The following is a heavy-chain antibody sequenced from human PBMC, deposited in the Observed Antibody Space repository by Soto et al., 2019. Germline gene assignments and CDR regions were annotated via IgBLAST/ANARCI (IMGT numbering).Heavy chain of an antibody. V-gene: IGHV3-23*01. D-gene: IGHD5-12*01. J-gene: IGHJ6*02. Sequence: GSLRLSCAASGFTFSSYAMSWVRQAPGKGLEWVSAISGSGGSTYYADSVKGRFTISRDNSKNTLYLQMNSLRAEDTAVYYCAREAVVATISFSLHYYYGMDVWGQGTTVTVSS. CDR1: GFTFSSYA. CDR3: AREAVVATISFSLHYYYGMDV. CDR2: ISGSGGST.